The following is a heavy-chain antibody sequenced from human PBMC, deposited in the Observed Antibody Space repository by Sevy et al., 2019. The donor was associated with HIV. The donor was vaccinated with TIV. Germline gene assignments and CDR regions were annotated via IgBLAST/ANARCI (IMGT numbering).Heavy chain of an antibody. V-gene: IGHV3-30-3*01. Sequence: GGSLRLSCAASGFSFNVFAMHWVRQTPGKGLEWVALISNDGTFTYYADSVKGRFTISRDNSKKMLYLEMNSVRVEDAAIYYCARQYNSGGYFYDSFAIWGQGTMLTVSS. CDR2: ISNDGTFT. J-gene: IGHJ3*02. CDR1: GFSFNVFA. D-gene: IGHD3-22*01. CDR3: ARQYNSGGYFYDSFAI.